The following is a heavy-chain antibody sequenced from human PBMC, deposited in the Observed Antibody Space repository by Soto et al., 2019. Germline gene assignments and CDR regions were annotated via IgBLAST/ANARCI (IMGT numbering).Heavy chain of an antibody. J-gene: IGHJ5*02. CDR1: VYTFSNFG. V-gene: IGHV1-18*01. CDR3: ARDYGDARDR. CDR2: ISGYNGNS. Sequence: QVHLVQSGAEVKKPGASVKVSCKTSVYTFSNFGISWVRQAPGQGFEWLGWISGYNGNSKYAQKFQGRVTMTTDTSTSTGYLELRSLNSDDSAVYYCARDYGDARDRWGQGTLVTVSS. D-gene: IGHD4-17*01.